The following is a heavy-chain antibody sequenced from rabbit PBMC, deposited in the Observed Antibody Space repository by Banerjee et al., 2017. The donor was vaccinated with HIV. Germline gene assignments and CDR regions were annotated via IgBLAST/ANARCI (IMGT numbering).Heavy chain of an antibody. D-gene: IGHD3-1*01. CDR1: GFDLSSNYY. CDR2: IYAGSSGST. J-gene: IGHJ3*01. CDR3: ARGPGSIRLDL. V-gene: IGHV1S40*01. Sequence: QSLEESGGDLVKPGASLTLTCTVSGFDLSSNYYMCWVRQAPGKGLEWIACIYAGSSGSTYYASWAKGRFTISKTSSTTVDLKMTTLTAADTATYFCARGPGSIRLDLWGQGTLVTVS.